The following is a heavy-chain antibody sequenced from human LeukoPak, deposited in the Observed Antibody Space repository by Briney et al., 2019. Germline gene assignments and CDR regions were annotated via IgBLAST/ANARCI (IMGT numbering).Heavy chain of an antibody. D-gene: IGHD3-16*01. Sequence: GGSLRLSCAASGFSFSTSWMHWFRQGPGRGLVWVSRITSDGKTTIYADSVKGRFSISRDNSKNTLFLQMNSLRADDTAVYYCARDRYYVPDYWGQGTLVTVSS. V-gene: IGHV3-74*01. J-gene: IGHJ4*02. CDR1: GFSFSTSW. CDR2: ITSDGKTT. CDR3: ARDRYYVPDY.